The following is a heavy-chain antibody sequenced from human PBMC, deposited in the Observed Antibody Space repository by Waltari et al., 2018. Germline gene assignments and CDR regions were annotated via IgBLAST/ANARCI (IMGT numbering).Heavy chain of an antibody. Sequence: EVQLVESGGGLVQPGRSLRLSCVASGFTFDDYGMHWVRQAPGKGREWVSGISWNSGSIGYADSVRGRFTISRDNAKNSLYLQMNSLRPEDTALYYCAKVLSGGCFDYWGQGALVTVSS. V-gene: IGHV3-9*01. J-gene: IGHJ4*02. D-gene: IGHD1-26*01. CDR3: AKVLSGGCFDY. CDR1: GFTFDDYG. CDR2: ISWNSGSI.